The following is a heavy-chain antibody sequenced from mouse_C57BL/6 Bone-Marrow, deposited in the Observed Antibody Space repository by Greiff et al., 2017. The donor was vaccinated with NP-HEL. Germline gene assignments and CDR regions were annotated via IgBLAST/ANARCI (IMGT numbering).Heavy chain of an antibody. V-gene: IGHV1-18*01. D-gene: IGHD1-1*01. CDR1: GYTFTDYN. CDR3: ARRARTTVVGYVDV. J-gene: IGHJ1*03. Sequence: VQLQQSGPELVKPGASVKLSCKASGYTFTDYNMHWVKQSHGQGLEWIGDINPSNGGTIYNQKFKGKATLTVDKSSSTAYMELRSLTSEDTAVYDCARRARTTVVGYVDVWGTGTTVTVSS. CDR2: INPSNGGT.